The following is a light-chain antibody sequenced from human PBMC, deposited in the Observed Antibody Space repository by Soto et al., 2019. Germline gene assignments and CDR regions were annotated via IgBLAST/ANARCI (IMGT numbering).Light chain of an antibody. Sequence: AIQMTQSPSSLSASVGDRVTITCRASQGIRNDLGWYQQRPGKAPKLLIYAASTLHSGVPSRFSGSGSGTDFTLTISSLQPEDFATYYCLQDYNYPRTFGQGTKVDIK. CDR2: AAS. CDR3: LQDYNYPRT. J-gene: IGKJ1*01. CDR1: QGIRND. V-gene: IGKV1-6*01.